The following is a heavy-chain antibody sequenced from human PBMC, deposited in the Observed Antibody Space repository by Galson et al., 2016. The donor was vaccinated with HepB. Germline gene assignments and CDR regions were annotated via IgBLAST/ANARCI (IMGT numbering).Heavy chain of an antibody. V-gene: IGHV1-69*06. Sequence: SVKVSCKASGGTFSNYGITGVRQAPGQGLEWMGRITPIFGTANYAQKFQGSVTITADKSTSTAYRELSSLISDDTAVYYCAREEKRQIYSYGTLAYSYYMDVWGSGTTVTVSS. J-gene: IGHJ6*03. CDR2: ITPIFGTA. CDR3: AREEKRQIYSYGTLAYSYYMDV. CDR1: GGTFSNYG. D-gene: IGHD5-18*01.